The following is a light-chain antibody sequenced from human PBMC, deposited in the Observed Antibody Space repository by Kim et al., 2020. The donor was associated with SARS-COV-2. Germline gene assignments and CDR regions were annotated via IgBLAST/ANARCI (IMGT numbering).Light chain of an antibody. J-gene: IGLJ2*01. Sequence: SSELTQDPAVSVALGQTVRITCQGDSLRSYYASWYQQKPGQAPILVIYGKNNRPSGIPDRFSGSSSGNTASLTVTGAQAVDEADYYCNFLDNSVDHVIFG. V-gene: IGLV3-19*01. CDR1: SLRSYY. CDR2: GKN. CDR3: NFLDNSVDHVI.